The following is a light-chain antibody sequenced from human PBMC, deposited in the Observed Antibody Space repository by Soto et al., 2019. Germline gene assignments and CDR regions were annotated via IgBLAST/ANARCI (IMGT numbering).Light chain of an antibody. CDR3: ASWDVTLNGLYV. J-gene: IGLJ1*01. CDR1: SSNIGGNS. CDR2: NDN. V-gene: IGLV1-44*01. Sequence: QSVMTQPPSVSAAPGQKVTISCSGSSSNIGGNSVSWYQQLPGTAPKLLIYNDNQRPSGVPDRFSGSKSGTSASLAISGLQSEDEADYYCASWDVTLNGLYVFGTGTKLTVL.